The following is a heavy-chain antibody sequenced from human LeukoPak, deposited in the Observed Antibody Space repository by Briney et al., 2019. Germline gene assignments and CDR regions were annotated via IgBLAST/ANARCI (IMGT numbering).Heavy chain of an antibody. D-gene: IGHD3-22*01. Sequence: ASVTVSCKASGYTFSSYDINCVRLAAGQGLEWMGWMNPNSGNTGYAQQFQGRVTMTRNTAIDTAYMELSSLRSEDTAVYYCATPGVHYDPSGYYPFQHWGQGTLVTVSS. V-gene: IGHV1-8*01. CDR1: GYTFSSYD. CDR3: ATPGVHYDPSGYYPFQH. CDR2: MNPNSGNT. J-gene: IGHJ1*01.